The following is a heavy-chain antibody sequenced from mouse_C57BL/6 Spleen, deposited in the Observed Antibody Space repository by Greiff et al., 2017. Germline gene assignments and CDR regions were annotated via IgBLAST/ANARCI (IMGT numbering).Heavy chain of an antibody. CDR1: GYTFTSYW. CDR3: ARAKYYEDY. Sequence: QVQLQQPGAELVRPGTSVKLSCKASGYTFTSYWMHWVKQRPGQGLEWIGVIDPSDSYTNYNQKFKGKATLTVDTSSSTAYMQLSSLTSEDSAVYYCARAKYYEDYWGQGTTLTVSS. J-gene: IGHJ2*01. D-gene: IGHD1-1*01. V-gene: IGHV1-59*01. CDR2: IDPSDSYT.